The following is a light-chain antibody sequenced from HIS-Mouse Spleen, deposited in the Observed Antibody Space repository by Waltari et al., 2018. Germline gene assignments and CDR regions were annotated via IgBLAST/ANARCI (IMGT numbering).Light chain of an antibody. J-gene: IGLJ2*01. CDR2: DDS. V-gene: IGLV3-10*01. CDR1: ALRKKS. CDR3: YSTDSSGNHRV. Sequence: SYELTQPPSVSVSPAQPSRITSSADALRKKSAYWYHQKSGQPPVLVIYDDSKRPSRPPERFSGSSSGTMATLTISGAQVEDEADYYCYSTDSSGNHRVFGGGTKLTVL.